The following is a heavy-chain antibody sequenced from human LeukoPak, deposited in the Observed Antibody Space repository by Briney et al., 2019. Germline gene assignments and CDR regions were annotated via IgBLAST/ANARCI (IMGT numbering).Heavy chain of an antibody. Sequence: ASVKASCKASGYTLTGYYMHWVRQPPGQGLEWMGWINPNSGGTNYAQKFQGRVTMTRDTSISTAYMELSRLRSDDTAVYYCARDRSFDYWGQGTLVTVSS. CDR2: INPNSGGT. CDR1: GYTLTGYY. CDR3: ARDRSFDY. V-gene: IGHV1-2*02. J-gene: IGHJ4*02.